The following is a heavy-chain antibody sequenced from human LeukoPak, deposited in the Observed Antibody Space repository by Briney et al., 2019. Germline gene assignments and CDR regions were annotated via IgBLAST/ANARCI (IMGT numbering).Heavy chain of an antibody. CDR2: ISGSGGGT. CDR3: ARGSPYYYNTSGYYNWFDP. D-gene: IGHD3-22*01. CDR1: GFTFSSYA. Sequence: GGSLRLSCAASGFTFSSYAMSWVRQAPGKGLEWVSGISGSGGGTYYADSVKGRFTISRDNPKNTLYLQMNSLRAEDTAVYYCARGSPYYYNTSGYYNWFDPWGQGTLVTVSS. J-gene: IGHJ5*02. V-gene: IGHV3-23*01.